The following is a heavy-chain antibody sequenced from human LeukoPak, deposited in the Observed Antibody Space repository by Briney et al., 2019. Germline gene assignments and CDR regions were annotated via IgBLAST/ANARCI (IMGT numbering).Heavy chain of an antibody. Sequence: GGSLRLSCAASGFTFSRYWMTWVRQAPGKGLEWVANIKQDGSEKYYVDSVKGRFTISRDNAKNSLYLQINSLRAEDTAVYYCARDPYSGGYGDYYYYYMDVWGKGTTVTISS. V-gene: IGHV3-7*01. CDR1: GFTFSRYW. CDR2: IKQDGSEK. D-gene: IGHD1-26*01. CDR3: ARDPYSGGYGDYYYYYMDV. J-gene: IGHJ6*03.